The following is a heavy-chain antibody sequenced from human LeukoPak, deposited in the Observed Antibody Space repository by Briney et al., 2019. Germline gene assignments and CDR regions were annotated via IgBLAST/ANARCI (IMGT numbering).Heavy chain of an antibody. D-gene: IGHD2-2*01. CDR3: ARGRHCTSTSCYSKWFDP. CDR2: LNNDGSST. V-gene: IGHV3-74*01. J-gene: IGHJ5*02. CDR1: GFTFSSYW. Sequence: PGGSLRLSCEVSGFTFSSYWMHWVRQAPGKGLVWVSRLNNDGSSTSYADPVRGRFIISRDNAKNTLYLQMNSLRPEDTAVYYCARGRHCTSTSCYSKWFDPWGQGTLVTVSS.